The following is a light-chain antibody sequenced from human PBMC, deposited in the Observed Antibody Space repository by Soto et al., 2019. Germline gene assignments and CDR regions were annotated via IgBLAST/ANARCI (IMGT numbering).Light chain of an antibody. Sequence: QSVLTQPASVSGSPGQSITISCTGTSSDVGAYNSVSWYQQLPGKAPKLMIFDVSYRPSGVSNRFSGSKSGNTASLTISGLQAEDEADYYCSSYTTSSILFGGGTKLTVL. CDR1: SSDVGAYNS. CDR3: SSYTTSSIL. J-gene: IGLJ2*01. CDR2: DVS. V-gene: IGLV2-14*03.